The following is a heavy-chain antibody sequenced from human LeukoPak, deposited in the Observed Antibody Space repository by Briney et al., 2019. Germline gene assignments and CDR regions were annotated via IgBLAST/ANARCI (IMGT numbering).Heavy chain of an antibody. CDR3: ASSPYYYDSSGLSDY. Sequence: GASVKVSCKASGYTFTSYDIIWVRQAPGQGLEWMGGIIPIFGTANYAQKFQGRVTITTDESTSTAYMELSSLRSEDTAVYYCASSPYYYDSSGLSDYWGQGTLVTVSS. J-gene: IGHJ4*02. CDR1: GYTFTSYD. V-gene: IGHV1-69*05. CDR2: IIPIFGTA. D-gene: IGHD3-22*01.